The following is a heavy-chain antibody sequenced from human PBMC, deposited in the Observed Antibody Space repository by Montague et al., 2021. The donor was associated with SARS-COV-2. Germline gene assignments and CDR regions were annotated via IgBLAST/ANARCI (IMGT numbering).Heavy chain of an antibody. Sequence: SETLSLTCTVSGGSIISSDHYWAWIRQPPGGALEWIGNIFYSGTTYYNLSLQSRVTISIDTTKNQFSLKVTSVVAADTAVYYCVLDGEYAPPSGMDFWGHGTTVIVSS. CDR3: VLDGEYAPPSGMDF. CDR2: IFYSGTT. J-gene: IGHJ6*02. CDR1: GGSIISSDHY. D-gene: IGHD3/OR15-3a*01. V-gene: IGHV4-39*07.